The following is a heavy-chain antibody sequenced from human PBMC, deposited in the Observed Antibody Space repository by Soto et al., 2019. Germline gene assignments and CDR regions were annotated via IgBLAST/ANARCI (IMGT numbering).Heavy chain of an antibody. V-gene: IGHV3-48*01. Sequence: GGSLRLSCAASGFTFSSYSMNWVRQAPGKGLEWVSYISSSSSTIYYADSVKGRFTISRDNAKNSLYLQMNSLRAEDTAVYYCAREVTLRFLEWLLPPDAFDIWGQGTMVTVSS. CDR1: GFTFSSYS. CDR3: AREVTLRFLEWLLPPDAFDI. D-gene: IGHD3-3*01. J-gene: IGHJ3*02. CDR2: ISSSSSTI.